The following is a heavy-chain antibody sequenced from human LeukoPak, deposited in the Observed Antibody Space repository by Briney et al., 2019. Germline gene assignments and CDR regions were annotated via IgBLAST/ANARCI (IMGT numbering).Heavy chain of an antibody. J-gene: IGHJ4*02. D-gene: IGHD3-10*01. CDR3: ASALWFGYLDY. CDR2: ISYDGGKR. Sequence: GGSLRPSCAASGFTFSSYAMHWVRQAPGKGLEWVAAISYDGGKRYYADSVKGRFTISRDNSKNTVYLQMDSLRAEDTAVYYCASALWFGYLDYWGQGTLVTVSS. CDR1: GFTFSSYA. V-gene: IGHV3-30*04.